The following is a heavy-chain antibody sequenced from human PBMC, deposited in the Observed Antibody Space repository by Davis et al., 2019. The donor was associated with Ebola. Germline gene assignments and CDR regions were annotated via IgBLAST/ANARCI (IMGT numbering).Heavy chain of an antibody. V-gene: IGHV3-48*02. CDR3: ARVGSDFDI. Sequence: GESLKISCAASGFPFRTYSMNWVCQAPGKGLEWVSYISSSSSTIYYADSVKGRFTISRDNAKNSLYLQMNSLRDEDTAVYYCARVGSDFDIWGQGTMVTVSS. J-gene: IGHJ3*02. CDR1: GFPFRTYS. D-gene: IGHD1-26*01. CDR2: ISSSSSTI.